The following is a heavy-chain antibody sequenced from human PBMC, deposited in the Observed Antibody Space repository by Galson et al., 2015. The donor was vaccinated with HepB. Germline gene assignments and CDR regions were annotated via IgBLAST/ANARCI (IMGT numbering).Heavy chain of an antibody. CDR2: IYSGGST. V-gene: IGHV3-66*02. CDR1: GFTVSSNY. D-gene: IGHD3-22*01. J-gene: IGHJ6*02. Sequence: SLRLSCAASGFTVSSNYMSWVRQAPGKGLEWVSVIYSGGSTYYADSVKGRFTISRDNSKNTLYLQMNGLRAEDTAVYYCARDVVVITPTFHYYYGMDIWGQGTTVTVSS. CDR3: ARDVVVITPTFHYYYGMDI.